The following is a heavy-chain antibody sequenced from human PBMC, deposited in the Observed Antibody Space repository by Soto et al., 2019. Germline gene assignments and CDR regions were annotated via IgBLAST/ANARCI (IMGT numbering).Heavy chain of an antibody. CDR2: ISGSGGST. Sequence: GGSLRLSCAASGFTFSSYAMSWVRQAPGKGLELVSAISGSGGSTYYAESVKGRFTISRDNSKNTLYVQMNSLRAEDTAVYYCAKGEDIVSTIKRALFDYWGQGTLVTVSS. CDR3: AKGEDIVSTIKRALFDY. V-gene: IGHV3-23*01. CDR1: GFTFSSYA. D-gene: IGHD5-12*01. J-gene: IGHJ4*02.